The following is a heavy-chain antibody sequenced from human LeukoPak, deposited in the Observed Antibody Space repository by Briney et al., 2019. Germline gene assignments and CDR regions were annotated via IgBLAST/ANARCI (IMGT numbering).Heavy chain of an antibody. CDR1: GGTFSSYA. D-gene: IGHD3-9*01. CDR3: ARDRLRYFDWLGPDDAFDI. Sequence: SAKVSCKASGGTFSSYAISWVRQAPGQGLEWMGGIIPIFGTANYAQKFQGRVTITADESTSTAYMELSSLRSEDTAVYYCARDRLRYFDWLGPDDAFDIWGQGTMVTVSS. CDR2: IIPIFGTA. J-gene: IGHJ3*02. V-gene: IGHV1-69*13.